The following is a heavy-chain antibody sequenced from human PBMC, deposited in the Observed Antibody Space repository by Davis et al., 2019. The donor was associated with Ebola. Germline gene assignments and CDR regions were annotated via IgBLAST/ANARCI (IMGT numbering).Heavy chain of an antibody. Sequence: GGSLRLSCAASGFTFSSYAMHWVRQAPGKGLEWVAVISYDGSNKYYADSVKGRFTISRDNSKNTLYLQMNSLRAEDTAVYYCARGSSGWLGGYYYYYGMDVWGQGTTVTVSS. D-gene: IGHD6-19*01. V-gene: IGHV3-30-3*01. CDR2: ISYDGSNK. J-gene: IGHJ6*02. CDR3: ARGSSGWLGGYYYYYGMDV. CDR1: GFTFSSYA.